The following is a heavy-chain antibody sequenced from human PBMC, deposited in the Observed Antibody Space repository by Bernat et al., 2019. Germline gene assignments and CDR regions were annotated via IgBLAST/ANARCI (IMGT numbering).Heavy chain of an antibody. CDR3: ARVYLPQGYCSGGSCRNWYFDL. V-gene: IGHV3-48*02. J-gene: IGHJ2*01. CDR2: ISSSSSTI. CDR1: GFTFSSYS. Sequence: EVQLVESGGGLVQPGGSLRLSCAASGFTFSSYSMNWVRQAPGKGLEWVSYISSSSSTIYYADSVKGRFTISRDNAKNSLYLQMNSLRDEDTAVYYCARVYLPQGYCSGGSCRNWYFDLWGRGTLVTVSS. D-gene: IGHD2-15*01.